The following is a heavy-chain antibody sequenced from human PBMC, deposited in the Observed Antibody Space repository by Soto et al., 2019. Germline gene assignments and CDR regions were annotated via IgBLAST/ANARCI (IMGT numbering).Heavy chain of an antibody. Sequence: GESLKISCKGSGYSFTSYWIGWVRQMPGKGLEWMGIIYPGDCDTRYSPSFQGQVTISADKSISTAYLQWSSLKASDTAMYYCAGGGVRGVITRTRDYHGMDVWGQGTTVTVSS. V-gene: IGHV5-51*01. CDR1: GYSFTSYW. CDR2: IYPGDCDT. D-gene: IGHD3-10*01. CDR3: AGGGVRGVITRTRDYHGMDV. J-gene: IGHJ6*02.